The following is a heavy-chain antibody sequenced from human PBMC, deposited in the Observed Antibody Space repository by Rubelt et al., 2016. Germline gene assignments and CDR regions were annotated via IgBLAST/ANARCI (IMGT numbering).Heavy chain of an antibody. J-gene: IGHJ4*02. CDR1: GYTFTGYY. CDR3: ARDLYKGPRWLVAY. V-gene: IGHV1-2*02. CDR2: INPNSGGT. D-gene: IGHD6-19*01. Sequence: QVQLVQSGAEVKKPGASVKISCKASGYTFTGYYMHWVRQAPGQGLEWMGWINPNSGGTNYAQQFQGRATMTRDTSISTADMELSRLRSDDTAVYYCARDLYKGPRWLVAYWGQGTLVTVSS.